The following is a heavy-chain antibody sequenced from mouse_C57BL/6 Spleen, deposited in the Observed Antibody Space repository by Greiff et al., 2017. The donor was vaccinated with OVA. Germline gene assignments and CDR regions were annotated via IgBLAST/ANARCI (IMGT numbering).Heavy chain of an antibody. V-gene: IGHV1-26*01. J-gene: IGHJ3*01. Sequence: EVQLQQSGPELVKPGASVKISCKASGYTFTDFYMNWVKQSHGKSLEWIGDLNPNNGGTSYNQKFKGKATLTVDKSSSTAYMELRSLTSEDSAVYYCARSSNSLLVAYWGQGTLVTVSA. CDR2: LNPNNGGT. D-gene: IGHD2-5*01. CDR1: GYTFTDFY. CDR3: ARSSNSLLVAY.